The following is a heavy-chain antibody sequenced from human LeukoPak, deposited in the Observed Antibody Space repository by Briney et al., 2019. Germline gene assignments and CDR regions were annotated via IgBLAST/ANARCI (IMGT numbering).Heavy chain of an antibody. J-gene: IGHJ4*02. CDR3: ARTFMTTVTTGDY. CDR1: GGSISSSSYY. V-gene: IGHV4-39*01. D-gene: IGHD4-17*01. Sequence: SETLSLTCTVSGGSISSSSYYWGWIRQPPGKGLEWIGSIYYSGSTYYNPSLKSRVTISVDTSKNQFSLKLSSVTAADTAVYYCARTFMTTVTTGDYWGQGTLVTVSS. CDR2: IYYSGST.